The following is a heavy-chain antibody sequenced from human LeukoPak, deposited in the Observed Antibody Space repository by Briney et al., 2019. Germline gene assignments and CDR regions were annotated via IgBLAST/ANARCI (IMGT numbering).Heavy chain of an antibody. Sequence: GGSLRLSCAASGFTFSSYSMNWVRQAPGKGLEWVSSISSSSSYIYYADSVKGRFTISRHNAKNSLYLQMNSLRAEDTAVYYCARGEVHYYGSGSDYWGQGTLVTVSS. D-gene: IGHD3-10*01. V-gene: IGHV3-21*01. CDR3: ARGEVHYYGSGSDY. CDR2: ISSSSSYI. CDR1: GFTFSSYS. J-gene: IGHJ4*02.